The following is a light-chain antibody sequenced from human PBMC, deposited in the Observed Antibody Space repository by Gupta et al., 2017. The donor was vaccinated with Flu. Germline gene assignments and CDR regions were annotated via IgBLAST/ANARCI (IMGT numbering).Light chain of an antibody. J-gene: IGKJ4*01. CDR3: QQYNNWPLT. CDR2: GAS. CDR1: QSVSSN. V-gene: IGKV3-15*01. Sequence: EIVMPPSPATLSVSPGERATLSCRASQSVSSNLAWYQQKPGQAPRLLIYGASTRATGIPARFSGSGSGTEFTLTISSLQSEDSAVYYCQQYNNWPLTFGGGTKVEIK.